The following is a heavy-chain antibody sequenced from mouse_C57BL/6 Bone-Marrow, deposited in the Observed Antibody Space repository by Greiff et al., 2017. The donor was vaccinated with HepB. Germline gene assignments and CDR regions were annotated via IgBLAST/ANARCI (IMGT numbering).Heavy chain of an antibody. V-gene: IGHV3-8*01. D-gene: IGHD2-5*01. CDR1: GYSITSDY. Sequence: EVKLMESGPGLAKPSQTLSLTCSVTGYSITSDYWNWIRKFPGNKLEYMGYISYSGSTYYNPSLKSRISITRDTSKNQYYLQLNSVTTEDTATYYCARRIYSNYLYFDVWGTGTTVTVSS. CDR2: ISYSGST. J-gene: IGHJ1*03. CDR3: ARRIYSNYLYFDV.